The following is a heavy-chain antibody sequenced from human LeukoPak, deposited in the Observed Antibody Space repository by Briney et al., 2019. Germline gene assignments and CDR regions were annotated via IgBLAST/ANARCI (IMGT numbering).Heavy chain of an antibody. D-gene: IGHD6-19*01. CDR3: AKDLGIAVADHNFDY. Sequence: GGSLRLSCAASGFTFSSYAMSWVRQAPGKGLEWVSAISGSGGSTYYADSVKGRFTISGDNSKNTLYLQMNSLRAEDTAVYYCAKDLGIAVADHNFDYWGQGTLVTVSS. J-gene: IGHJ4*02. CDR1: GFTFSSYA. V-gene: IGHV3-23*01. CDR2: ISGSGGST.